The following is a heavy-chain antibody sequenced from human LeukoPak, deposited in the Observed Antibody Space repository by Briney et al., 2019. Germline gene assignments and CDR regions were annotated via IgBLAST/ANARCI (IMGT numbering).Heavy chain of an antibody. CDR1: GGSISGYY. CDR3: ARLIHGRVVTAIEQ. J-gene: IGHJ4*02. CDR2: IHYSGSI. V-gene: IGHV4-59*01. Sequence: SETLSLTCSVSGGSISGYYWNWIRQPPGRGLEWIGYIHYSGSIDYNPSLKSRVTISVDTSKNQFSLRLSSVTAADTAVYYCARLIHGRVVTAIEQWGQGVLVTVSS. D-gene: IGHD2-21*02.